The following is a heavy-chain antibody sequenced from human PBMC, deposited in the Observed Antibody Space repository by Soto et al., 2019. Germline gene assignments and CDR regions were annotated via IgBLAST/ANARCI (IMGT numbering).Heavy chain of an antibody. V-gene: IGHV4-30-4*01. CDR2: IYYSGST. D-gene: IGHD3-16*01. Sequence: QVQLQESGPGLVKPSQTLSLTCTVSGGSISSGDYYWSWIRQPPGKGLEWIGYIYYSGSTYYNPSLRCRVPIPVDTSKNHFPLKLSSVPAADTAVYYCPRPPPFVTDVWAQGPTVTVSS. CDR3: PRPPPFVTDV. J-gene: IGHJ6*02. CDR1: GGSISSGDYY.